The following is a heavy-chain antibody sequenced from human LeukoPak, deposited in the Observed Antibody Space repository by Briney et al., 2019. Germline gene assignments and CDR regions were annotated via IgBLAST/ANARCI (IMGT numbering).Heavy chain of an antibody. Sequence: ASVKVSCKASGYTFTSYDINWVRQATGRGLGWMGWMNPNSGNTGYAQKFQGRVTMTRNTSISTAYMELSSLRSEDTAVYYCARGTRRFLEWLPSYYYYYGMDVWGQGTTVTVSS. D-gene: IGHD3-3*01. J-gene: IGHJ6*02. V-gene: IGHV1-8*01. CDR3: ARGTRRFLEWLPSYYYYYGMDV. CDR1: GYTFTSYD. CDR2: MNPNSGNT.